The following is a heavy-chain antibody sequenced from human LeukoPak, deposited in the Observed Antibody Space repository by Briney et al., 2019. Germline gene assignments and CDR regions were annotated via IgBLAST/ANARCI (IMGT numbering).Heavy chain of an antibody. Sequence: GGSLRLSCAASGFTFSSYSMNWVRQAPGKGLEWVSSISSSSSYIYYADSVKGRFTISRDNAKNSLYLQMNSLRAEDTAVYYYASLSTGTTKPSDYWGQGTLVTVSS. CDR1: GFTFSSYS. CDR3: ASLSTGTTKPSDY. V-gene: IGHV3-21*01. D-gene: IGHD1-1*01. CDR2: ISSSSSYI. J-gene: IGHJ4*02.